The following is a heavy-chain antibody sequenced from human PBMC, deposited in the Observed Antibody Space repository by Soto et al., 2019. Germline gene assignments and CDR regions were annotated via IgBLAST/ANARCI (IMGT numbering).Heavy chain of an antibody. CDR2: INDEGNNA. V-gene: IGHV3-74*01. D-gene: IGHD1-26*01. Sequence: GGSLRLSCEASGFIFKMYYLHWVRQTPGKGPVWVDRINDEGNNATYAYSVKGRFTISRDNANSTLYLQMDGLRVDDTGLYYCTSGPRVRLIGTGPXWGQASLVTVSX. CDR3: TSGPRVRLIGTGPX. CDR1: GFIFKMYY. J-gene: IGHJ4*02.